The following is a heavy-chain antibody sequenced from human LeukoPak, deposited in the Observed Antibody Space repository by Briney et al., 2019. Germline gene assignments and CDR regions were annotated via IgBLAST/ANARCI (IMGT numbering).Heavy chain of an antibody. D-gene: IGHD5-24*01. CDR2: ITGTADKT. V-gene: IGHV3-23*01. CDR1: GFTFTNYV. J-gene: IGHJ4*02. CDR3: ARDNRYGGYNNFDY. Sequence: GESLRLSCAASGFTFTNYVMNWVRQAPGKGLEWVSSITGTADKTYDADSVKGRFTISRDNSKNTLYLQMTSLRAEDTAVYYCARDNRYGGYNNFDYWGQGTLVTVSS.